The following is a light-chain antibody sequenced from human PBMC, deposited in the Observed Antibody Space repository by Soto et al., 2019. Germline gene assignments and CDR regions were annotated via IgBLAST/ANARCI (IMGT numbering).Light chain of an antibody. V-gene: IGKV1-5*03. CDR3: QQYNSYWT. CDR2: KAS. Sequence: DIQMTQSPSTLSASVGDRVTITCRASQSISSWLAWYQQKPGKAPKLLIYKASSLESGVPTRFSGSGSGTEFTLGISSLQPDDFATYYGQQYNSYWTFGQGTKVEIK. CDR1: QSISSW. J-gene: IGKJ1*01.